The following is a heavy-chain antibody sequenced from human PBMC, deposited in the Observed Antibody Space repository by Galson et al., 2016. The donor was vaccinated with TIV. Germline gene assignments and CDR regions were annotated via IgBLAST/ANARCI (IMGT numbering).Heavy chain of an antibody. CDR2: IIPMVGMT. J-gene: IGHJ4*02. D-gene: IGHD5-24*01. Sequence: SVKVSCKASGGTFSSYSVSWVRQAPGQGLEWMGRIIPMVGMTNYAQKFQGKITITADRSTTTAYLELSSLRCEDTAVYYCARQMVAHRSGLGYWGEGTLVTVPS. V-gene: IGHV1-69*02. CDR3: ARQMVAHRSGLGY. CDR1: GGTFSSYS.